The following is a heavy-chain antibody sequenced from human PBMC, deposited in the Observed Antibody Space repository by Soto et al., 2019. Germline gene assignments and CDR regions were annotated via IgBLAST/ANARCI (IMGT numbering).Heavy chain of an antibody. CDR1: GYTFTSYD. CDR3: ARGTGGSSWGDYYYYMDV. Sequence: ASVTVSCKASGYTFTSYDINWVRQATGQGLEWMGWMNPNSGNTGYAQKFQGRVTMTRNTSISTAYMELSSLRSEDTAVYYCARGTGGSSWGDYYYYMDVWGKGTTVTVSS. J-gene: IGHJ6*03. V-gene: IGHV1-8*01. CDR2: MNPNSGNT. D-gene: IGHD6-13*01.